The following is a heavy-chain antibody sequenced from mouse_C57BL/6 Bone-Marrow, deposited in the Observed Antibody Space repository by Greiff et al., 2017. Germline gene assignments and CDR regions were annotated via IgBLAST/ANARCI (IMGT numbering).Heavy chain of an antibody. V-gene: IGHV1-7*01. Sequence: VQLQHSGAELAKPGASVKLSCKASGYTFTSYWMHWVKQRPGQGLEWIGYINPSSGYTKYNQKFKDKATLTADKSSRTAYMQRSRLTYDDSAIYYWERKRGGNLLMDYWSQGTSVTVSA. D-gene: IGHD1-1*02. CDR1: GYTFTSYW. CDR3: ERKRGGNLLMDY. CDR2: INPSSGYT. J-gene: IGHJ4*01.